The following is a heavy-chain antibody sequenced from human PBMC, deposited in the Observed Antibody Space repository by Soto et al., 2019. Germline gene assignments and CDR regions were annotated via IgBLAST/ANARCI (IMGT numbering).Heavy chain of an antibody. D-gene: IGHD1-1*01. Sequence: PGGSLRLSCAASGFTFSNAWMSWVRQAPGKGLEWVGRIKSKTDGGTTDYAAPVKGRFTISRDDSKNTLYLQMNSLKPEHPAVYYCTTEVRIRGPYWGQGTLLTVSS. CDR3: TTEVRIRGPY. CDR1: GFTFSNAW. CDR2: IKSKTDGGTT. J-gene: IGHJ4*02. V-gene: IGHV3-15*01.